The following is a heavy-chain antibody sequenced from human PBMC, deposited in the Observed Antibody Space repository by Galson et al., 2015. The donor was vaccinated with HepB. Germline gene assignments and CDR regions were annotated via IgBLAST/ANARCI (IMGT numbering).Heavy chain of an antibody. CDR3: AKDRQWLARPPDY. J-gene: IGHJ4*02. V-gene: IGHV3-30-3*01. D-gene: IGHD6-19*01. CDR2: ISYDGSNK. CDR1: GFTFSSYA. Sequence: SLRLSCAASGFTFSSYAMHWVRQAPGKGLEWVAVISYDGSNKYYADSVKGRFTISRDNSKNTLYLQMNSLRADDTAVYYCAKDRQWLARPPDYWGQGTLVTVSS.